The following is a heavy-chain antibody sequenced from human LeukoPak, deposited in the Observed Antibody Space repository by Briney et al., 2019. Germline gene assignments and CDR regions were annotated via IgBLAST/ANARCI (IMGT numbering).Heavy chain of an antibody. D-gene: IGHD2-2*02. Sequence: PGGSLRLSCAASGFTFSGSAMHWVRQASGKGLEWVGRIRSKANSYATAYAASVKGRFTISRDDSKNTAYLQMNSLKTEDTAVYYCTRHPDCSSTSCYTPGDYWGQGTLVTVSS. CDR2: IRSKANSYAT. V-gene: IGHV3-73*01. J-gene: IGHJ4*02. CDR1: GFTFSGSA. CDR3: TRHPDCSSTSCYTPGDY.